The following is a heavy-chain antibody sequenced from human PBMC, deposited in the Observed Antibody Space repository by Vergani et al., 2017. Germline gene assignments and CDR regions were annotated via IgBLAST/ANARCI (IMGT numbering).Heavy chain of an antibody. J-gene: IGHJ4*02. Sequence: QVKLQESGPGLLKPSQTLSLTCTVSGESIRSGSHYWSWIRQPAGKGLEWIGRLCPSGSTNYKPSLKSRVTMSIDTSKNQFSLKLTSVTAADPAVYYCATGAGPFDIWGQGTLVTVSS. V-gene: IGHV4-61*02. CDR3: ATGAGPFDI. D-gene: IGHD7-27*01. CDR2: LCPSGST. CDR1: GESIRSGSHY.